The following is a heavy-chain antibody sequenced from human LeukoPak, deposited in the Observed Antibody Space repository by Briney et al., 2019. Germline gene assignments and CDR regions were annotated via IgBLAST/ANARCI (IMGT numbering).Heavy chain of an antibody. D-gene: IGHD3-10*01. CDR1: GGSISSSSYY. CDR3: ARVVGGQPYYMDV. V-gene: IGHV4-39*07. Sequence: SETLSLTCTVTGGSISSSSYYWGWIRQPPGRGLEWIGSIYYSGSTYYNPSLKSRVTISVDTSKNQFSLKLSSVTAADTAVYYCARVVGGQPYYMDVWGKGTTVTVSS. J-gene: IGHJ6*03. CDR2: IYYSGST.